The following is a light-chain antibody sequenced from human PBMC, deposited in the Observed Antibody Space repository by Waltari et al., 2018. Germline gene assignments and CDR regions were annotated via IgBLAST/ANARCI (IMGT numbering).Light chain of an antibody. J-gene: IGLJ3*02. CDR2: KAN. CDR1: SGSLSTTSY. Sequence: QTVVTQEPSLSVSPGGTVTLTCALSSGSLSTTSYATWYQPTPGQAPRTPVYKANAGSSGVPDRFAGSILGNTAALTITGAQADDESDYYCALYMGSGIWVFGGGTRLTVL. V-gene: IGLV8-61*01. CDR3: ALYMGSGIWV.